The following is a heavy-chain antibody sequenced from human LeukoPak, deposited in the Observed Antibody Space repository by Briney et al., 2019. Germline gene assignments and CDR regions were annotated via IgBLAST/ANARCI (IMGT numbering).Heavy chain of an antibody. D-gene: IGHD5-18*01. CDR2: ISTYNGNT. V-gene: IGHV1-18*01. CDR1: GYTFTSYD. J-gene: IGHJ4*02. CDR3: ARVGIQLWLHGTYYFDY. Sequence: ASVKVSCKASGYTFTSYDINWVRQAPGQGLEWMGWISTYNGNTNYAQKLQGRVTMTTDTSTSIAYMELRSLRSDDTAVYYCARVGIQLWLHGTYYFDYWDQGTLVTVSS.